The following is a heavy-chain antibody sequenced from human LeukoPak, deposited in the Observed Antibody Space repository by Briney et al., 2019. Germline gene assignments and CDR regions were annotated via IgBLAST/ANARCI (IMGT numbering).Heavy chain of an antibody. J-gene: IGHJ6*02. D-gene: IGHD3-3*02. V-gene: IGHV3-30*18. CDR2: ISYDGSNK. CDR3: ANGLAAGQHLWSGPYYYGMDV. CDR1: GFTFSSYG. Sequence: PGGSLRLSCAASGFTFSSYGMHWVRQAPGKGLEWVAVISYDGSNKYYADSVKGRFTISRDNSKNTLYLQMNSLRAEYTGVYYCANGLAAGQHLWSGPYYYGMDVWGQGTTVTVSS.